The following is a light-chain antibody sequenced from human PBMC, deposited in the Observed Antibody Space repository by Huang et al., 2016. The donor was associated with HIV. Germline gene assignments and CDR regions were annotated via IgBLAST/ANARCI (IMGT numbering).Light chain of an antibody. CDR3: QQSYCTPLT. J-gene: IGKJ4*01. CDR2: AAS. Sequence: DIQMTQSPSSLSASVGDRVTITCRASQSIDTSLNWYQQKPGKAPKLLIYAASILQSGVPSMFSGSGSGTDFTLTISSLQPEDFATFYCQQSYCTPLTFGGGTKVEIK. CDR1: QSIDTS. V-gene: IGKV1-39*01.